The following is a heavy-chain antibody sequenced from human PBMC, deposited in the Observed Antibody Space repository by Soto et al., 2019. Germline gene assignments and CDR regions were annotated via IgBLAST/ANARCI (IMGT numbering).Heavy chain of an antibody. J-gene: IGHJ4*02. Sequence: EVELLESGGGLVQRGGSLRLSCAASGFTFSVYAMAWVRQAPGKGLAWVSSISGSGTSTNYADSVKGRFTISRDTSKNKLYLQMTSLRAEDTAVYFCARLRWKWELDNFDFWGPGTLVTVSS. V-gene: IGHV3-23*01. CDR3: ARLRWKWELDNFDF. D-gene: IGHD1-26*01. CDR1: GFTFSVYA. CDR2: ISGSGTST.